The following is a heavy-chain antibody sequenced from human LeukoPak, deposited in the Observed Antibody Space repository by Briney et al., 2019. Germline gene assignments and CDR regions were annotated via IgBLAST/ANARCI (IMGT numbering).Heavy chain of an antibody. CDR1: AGSFSGYY. D-gene: IGHD6-19*01. Sequence: PSETLSLTCAVYAGSFSGYYWSWVRQPPRKGREWIGEINHSGSTNYNPSLKSRVTISVDTSKNQFSLKLSSVTAADTAVYYCAATPPKYSSDLDAFDIWGQGTMVTVSS. V-gene: IGHV4-34*01. J-gene: IGHJ3*02. CDR2: INHSGST. CDR3: AATPPKYSSDLDAFDI.